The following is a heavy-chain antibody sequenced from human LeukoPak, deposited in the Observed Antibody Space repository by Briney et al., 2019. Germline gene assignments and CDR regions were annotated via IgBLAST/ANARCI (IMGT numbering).Heavy chain of an antibody. V-gene: IGHV3-23*01. CDR2: ISGSGGST. D-gene: IGHD5-18*01. Sequence: PGGSLRLSCAASGFTFSSYAMSWVRQAPGKGLEWVPGISGSGGSTYYADSVRGRFTISRDNSKNTLLLQMNSLRAEDTAIYYCAKGLTALVSRFDYWGQGSQVTVSS. CDR1: GFTFSSYA. J-gene: IGHJ4*02. CDR3: AKGLTALVSRFDY.